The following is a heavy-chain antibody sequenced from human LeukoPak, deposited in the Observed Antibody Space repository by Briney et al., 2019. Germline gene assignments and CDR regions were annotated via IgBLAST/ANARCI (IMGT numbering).Heavy chain of an antibody. Sequence: SVKVSCKASGGTFSSYAISWVRQAPGQGLEWMGGIIPIFGTANYAQKFQGRVTITTDESTSTAYMELSSLRSEDTAVYYCARDRLGNSRSYYYYYMDVWGKGTTVTVSS. CDR2: IIPIFGTA. CDR1: GGTFSSYA. CDR3: ARDRLGNSRSYYYYYMDV. V-gene: IGHV1-69*05. J-gene: IGHJ6*03. D-gene: IGHD4-23*01.